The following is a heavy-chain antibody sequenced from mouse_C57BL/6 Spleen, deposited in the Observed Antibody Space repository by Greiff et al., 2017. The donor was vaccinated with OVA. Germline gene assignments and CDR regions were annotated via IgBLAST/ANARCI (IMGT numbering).Heavy chain of an antibody. V-gene: IGHV14-4*01. CDR1: GFNFTDDY. J-gene: IGHJ4*01. CDR2: IDPENGDT. D-gene: IGHD1-1*02. CDR3: TKDYVAY. Sequence: EVQLQQSGAELVRPGASVKLSCTASGFNFTDDYMHWVKQRPEQGLEWIGWIDPENGDTEYASKFQGKATITADTPSNTAYLQLSSLTSEDTAVYYSTKDYVAYWGQGTSVTVSS.